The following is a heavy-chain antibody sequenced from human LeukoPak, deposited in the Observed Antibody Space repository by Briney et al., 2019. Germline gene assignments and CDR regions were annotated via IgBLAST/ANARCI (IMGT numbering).Heavy chain of an antibody. CDR1: GFTFSTYT. Sequence: PGGSLRLSCIASGFTFSTYTMAWVRQAQGGGLEWVSAIGGDGGGTFYADSVKGRFTISRDNSKNTLYLQMNSLGAEDTAVYYCAKAPSGGSVYFDYWGQGTLVTVSS. CDR2: IGGDGGGT. D-gene: IGHD1-26*01. J-gene: IGHJ4*02. V-gene: IGHV3-23*01. CDR3: AKAPSGGSVYFDY.